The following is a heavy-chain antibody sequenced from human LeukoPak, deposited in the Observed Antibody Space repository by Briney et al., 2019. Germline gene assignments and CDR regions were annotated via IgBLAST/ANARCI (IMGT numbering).Heavy chain of an antibody. V-gene: IGHV3-48*03. Sequence: PGGSLRLSCAASGFTFSSYEMNWVRQAPGKGLEWVSYISSSGSTIYYADSVKGRFTISRDNAKNSLYLQMNSLRAEDTAVYYCARVQYCSSTSCYRGGDYYYHMDVWGKGTTVTVSS. CDR2: ISSSGSTI. CDR1: GFTFSSYE. J-gene: IGHJ6*03. D-gene: IGHD2-2*01. CDR3: ARVQYCSSTSCYRGGDYYYHMDV.